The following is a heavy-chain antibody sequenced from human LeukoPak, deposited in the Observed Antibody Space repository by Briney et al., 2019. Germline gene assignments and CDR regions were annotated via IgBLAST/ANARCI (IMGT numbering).Heavy chain of an antibody. CDR3: AKESGLSGTYYRAFDY. J-gene: IGHJ4*02. D-gene: IGHD1-26*01. Sequence: GRSLRLSCAASGFTFSSYAMHWVRQAPGKGLEWVAVISYDGSNKYYADSVKGRFTISRDNSKNTVYLQMNSLRTEDTAVYYCAKESGLSGTYYRAFDYWGQGTLVTVSS. V-gene: IGHV3-30-3*01. CDR1: GFTFSSYA. CDR2: ISYDGSNK.